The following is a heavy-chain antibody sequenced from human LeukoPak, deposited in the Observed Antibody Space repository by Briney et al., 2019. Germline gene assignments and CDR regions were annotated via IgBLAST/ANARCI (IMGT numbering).Heavy chain of an antibody. CDR1: GYTFTSYG. CDR2: ISAYNGNT. Sequence: ASVKVSCKASGYTFTSYGISWVRQAPGQGLEWMGWISAYNGNTNYAQKLQGRVTMTTDTSTSTAYMELSSLRSEDTAVYYCARGVVRGGWYHLFDYWGQGTLVTVPS. CDR3: ARGVVRGGWYHLFDY. V-gene: IGHV1-18*01. J-gene: IGHJ4*02. D-gene: IGHD6-19*01.